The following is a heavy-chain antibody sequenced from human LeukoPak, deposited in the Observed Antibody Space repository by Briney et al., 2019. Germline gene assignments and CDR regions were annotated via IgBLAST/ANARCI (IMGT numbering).Heavy chain of an antibody. Sequence: PGGSLRLSCAASGFTFSSCWMSWVRQAPGKGLEWVANIKQDGSEKYYVDSVKGRFTISRDNAKNSLYLQMNSLRAEDTAVYYCARDSEYQIDYWGQGTLVTVSS. CDR2: IKQDGSEK. CDR1: GFTFSSCW. V-gene: IGHV3-7*03. CDR3: ARDSEYQIDY. J-gene: IGHJ4*02. D-gene: IGHD2-2*01.